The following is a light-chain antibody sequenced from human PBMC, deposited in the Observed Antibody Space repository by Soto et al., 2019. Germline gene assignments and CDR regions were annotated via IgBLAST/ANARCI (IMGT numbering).Light chain of an antibody. CDR3: QQYNNWPPLT. CDR2: DAS. CDR1: QSVSSN. J-gene: IGKJ4*01. V-gene: IGKV3-15*01. Sequence: EIVMTQSPATLSVSPGERATLSCRASQSVSSNLAWYQQKPGQAPRLLIYDASTRATGIPARFSGSGSGTDFTLTISSLQSEDFAVYYCQQYNNWPPLTFGGGTKVEFK.